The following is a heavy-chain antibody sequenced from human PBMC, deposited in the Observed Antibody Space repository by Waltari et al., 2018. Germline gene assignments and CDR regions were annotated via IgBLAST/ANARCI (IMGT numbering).Heavy chain of an antibody. J-gene: IGHJ5*02. V-gene: IGHV4-59*01. CDR2: IYYSGST. CDR3: ARTYYNYIWGSYRAPFDP. Sequence: QVQLQESGPGLVKPSETLSLTCTVSGGSISSYYWSWIRQPPGKGLEWIGYIYYSGSTNYNPSLKSRVTISVDTSKNQFSLKLSSVTAADTAVYYCARTYYNYIWGSYRAPFDPWGQGTLVTVSS. D-gene: IGHD3-16*01. CDR1: GGSISSYY.